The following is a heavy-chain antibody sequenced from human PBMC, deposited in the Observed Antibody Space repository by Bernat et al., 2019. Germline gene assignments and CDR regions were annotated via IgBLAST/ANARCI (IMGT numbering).Heavy chain of an antibody. CDR1: GGSISSSSYD. CDR3: ARGAQLVPFDY. D-gene: IGHD6-13*01. CDR2: IYYSGST. J-gene: IGHJ4*02. V-gene: IGHV4-39*02. Sequence: QLQLQESGPGLVKPSETLSLTCTVSGGSISSSSYDWGWIRQPPGKGLEWIGSIYYSGSTYYNPSLKSRVTISVDTSKNHFSLKLSSVTAADTAVYHCARGAQLVPFDYWGQGTLVTVSS.